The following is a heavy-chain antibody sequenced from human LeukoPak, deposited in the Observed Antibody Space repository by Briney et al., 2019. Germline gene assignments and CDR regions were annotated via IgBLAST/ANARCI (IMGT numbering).Heavy chain of an antibody. J-gene: IGHJ6*02. Sequence: GGSLRLSCAASGFTFSSYDMHWVRQATGKGLKWVSGIGTAGDPYYPGSVEGRFTIPRENAKNSFYLQMNSLRAGDTAVYYCARGLRYYGMDVWGQGTTVTVSS. CDR1: GFTFSSYD. CDR2: IGTAGDP. V-gene: IGHV3-13*04. CDR3: ARGLRYYGMDV.